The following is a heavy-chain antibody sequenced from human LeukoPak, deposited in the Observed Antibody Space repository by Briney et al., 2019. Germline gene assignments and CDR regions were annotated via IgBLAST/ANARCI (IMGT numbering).Heavy chain of an antibody. V-gene: IGHV3-15*01. D-gene: IGHD6-13*01. J-gene: IGHJ6*02. CDR1: GFTFSNAW. Sequence: PGGSLRLSCAASGFTFSNAWMSWVRQAPGKGLEWVGRIKSKTDGGTTDYAAPVKGRFTISRDDSKNTLYLQMNSLRAEDTAVYYCARDLVAADWYGMDVWGQGTTVTVSS. CDR2: IKSKTDGGTT. CDR3: ARDLVAADWYGMDV.